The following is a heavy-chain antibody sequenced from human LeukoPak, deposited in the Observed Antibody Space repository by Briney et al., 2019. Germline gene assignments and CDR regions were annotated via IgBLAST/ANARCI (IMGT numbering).Heavy chain of an antibody. CDR3: AKDWGMGDQLLRIDY. CDR1: GFTFSTYA. J-gene: IGHJ4*02. V-gene: IGHV3-23*01. Sequence: GGSLRLSCTASGFTFSTYAMNWVRQAPGKGLEWVSGISGSGVSTYYADSVKGRFTISRDNSNNTLYLQMSSLGAEDTAVYYCAKDWGMGDQLLRIDYWGQGALVTVSS. D-gene: IGHD2-2*01. CDR2: ISGSGVST.